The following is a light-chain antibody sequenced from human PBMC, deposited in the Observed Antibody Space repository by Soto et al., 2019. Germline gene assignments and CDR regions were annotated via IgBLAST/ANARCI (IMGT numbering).Light chain of an antibody. J-gene: IGLJ1*01. V-gene: IGLV2-8*01. CDR1: SSVVGGYNY. CDR3: SSYAGSSYV. CDR2: EVT. Sequence: QSALTQPPSASGSPGQSVTISCTGTSSVVGGYNYVSWYQQHSGKAPKLMIYEVTRRPSGVPDRFSGSKSGNTASLTVSGLQAEDEADYYCSSYAGSSYVFGTGTKLTVL.